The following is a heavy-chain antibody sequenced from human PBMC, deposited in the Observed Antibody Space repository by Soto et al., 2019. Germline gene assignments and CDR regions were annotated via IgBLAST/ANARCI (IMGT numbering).Heavy chain of an antibody. CDR2: IGASGDIT. D-gene: IGHD2-21*02. CDR3: AKDDFTDRGDDYFDY. Sequence: GKGLEWVAGIGASGDITWYAASVPGRLSISRDNSKTTLYLQLNSLRFEDTAVHYCAKDDFTDRGDDYFDYWGPGALLTVS. V-gene: IGHV3-23*01. J-gene: IGHJ4*02.